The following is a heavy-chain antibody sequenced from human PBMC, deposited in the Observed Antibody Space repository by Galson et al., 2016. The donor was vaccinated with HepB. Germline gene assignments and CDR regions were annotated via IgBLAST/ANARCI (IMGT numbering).Heavy chain of an antibody. V-gene: IGHV3-21*01. CDR3: ARDRPRGAGVAGNIPPFYYGLDV. D-gene: IGHD6-19*01. CDR1: GFTFSSYS. Sequence: SLRLSCAASGFTFSSYSMNWVRQAPGQGLEWVSSTRSSGRYITYANSVKGRFTIPRHNAKNSRYLHMNSLRAEDTAVYYCARDRPRGAGVAGNIPPFYYGLDVWGQGTTVTVSS. CDR2: TRSSGRYI. J-gene: IGHJ6*02.